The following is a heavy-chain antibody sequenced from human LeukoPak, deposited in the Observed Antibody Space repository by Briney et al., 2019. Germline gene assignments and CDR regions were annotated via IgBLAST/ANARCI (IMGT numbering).Heavy chain of an antibody. CDR1: GFTFSSYS. Sequence: PGGSLRLSCAASGFTFSSYSMNWVRQAPGKGLEWVSSISSSSYIYYADSVKGRFTISRDNAKNSLYLQMNSLRAEDTAVYYCTRDTASAAGNWYFDLWGRGTLVTVSS. CDR3: TRDTASAAGNWYFDL. CDR2: ISSSSYI. D-gene: IGHD6-13*01. V-gene: IGHV3-21*01. J-gene: IGHJ2*01.